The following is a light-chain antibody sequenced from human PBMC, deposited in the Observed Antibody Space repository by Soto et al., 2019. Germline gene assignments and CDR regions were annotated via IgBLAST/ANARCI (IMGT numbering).Light chain of an antibody. CDR2: EVT. J-gene: IGLJ1*01. Sequence: QSALTQPAYVSASPGQSITISCTGTRSDVGGYNYVSWYQQHPGKAPKLMIYEVTYRPSGVSNRFSGSKSGNTASLTISGLQSEDEADYYCSSYTSGSTPYVFGTGTKLTVL. CDR3: SSYTSGSTPYV. V-gene: IGLV2-14*01. CDR1: RSDVGGYNY.